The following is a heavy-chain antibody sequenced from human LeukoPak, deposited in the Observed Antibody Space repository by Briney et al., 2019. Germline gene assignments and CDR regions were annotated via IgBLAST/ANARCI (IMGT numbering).Heavy chain of an antibody. Sequence: ASVKVSCKASGYTFTSYGISWVRQAPGQGLEWMGWINPNSGGTNYAQKFQGRVTMTRDTSISTAYMELSRLRSDDTAVYYCARGPYYDILTGYQTNDYWGQGTLVTVSS. CDR3: ARGPYYDILTGYQTNDY. D-gene: IGHD3-9*01. J-gene: IGHJ4*02. V-gene: IGHV1-2*02. CDR2: INPNSGGT. CDR1: GYTFTSYG.